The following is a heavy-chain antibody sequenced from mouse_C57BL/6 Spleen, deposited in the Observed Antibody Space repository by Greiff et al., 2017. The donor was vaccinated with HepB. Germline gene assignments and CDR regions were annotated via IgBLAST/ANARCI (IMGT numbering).Heavy chain of an antibody. CDR1: GYTFTDYE. D-gene: IGHD1-1*01. CDR2: IDPETGGT. J-gene: IGHJ3*01. Sequence: VQLQQSGAELVRPGASVTLSCKASGYTFTDYEMHWVKQTPVHGLEWIGAIDPETGGTAYNQKFKGKAILTADKSSSTAYMELRSLTSEDSAVYYCSRYDVTTVPAVYWGQGTLVTVSA. CDR3: SRYDVTTVPAVY. V-gene: IGHV1-15*01.